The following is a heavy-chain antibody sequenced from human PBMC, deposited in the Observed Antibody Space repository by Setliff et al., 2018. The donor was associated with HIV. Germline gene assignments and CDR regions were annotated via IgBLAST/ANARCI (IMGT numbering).Heavy chain of an antibody. Sequence: ASVKVSCKASGYTFTGYFMHWVQQAPGQGLEFMGWINPNSGGTNYPQKFQGRVTMSSDTSINTAYMELSRLRSDDTAMYYCARAEIYYCTGGNCAQGAFDIWGQGTMVTVSS. J-gene: IGHJ3*02. V-gene: IGHV1-2*02. D-gene: IGHD2-15*01. CDR2: INPNSGGT. CDR1: GYTFTGYF. CDR3: ARAEIYYCTGGNCAQGAFDI.